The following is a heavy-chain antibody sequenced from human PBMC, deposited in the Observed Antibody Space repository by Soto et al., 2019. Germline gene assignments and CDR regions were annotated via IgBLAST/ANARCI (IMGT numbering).Heavy chain of an antibody. CDR1: GYTFTSYY. V-gene: IGHV1-46*03. D-gene: IGHD3-22*01. J-gene: IGHJ4*02. CDR2: INPSGGST. CDR3: ARRSQSYYYDSSPLDY. Sequence: ASVKVSCKASGYTFTSYYMHWVRQAPGQGLEWMGIINPSGGSTSYAQKFQGRVTMTRDTSTSTVYMELSILRSEDTAVYYCARRSQSYYYDSSPLDYWGQGTLVTVSS.